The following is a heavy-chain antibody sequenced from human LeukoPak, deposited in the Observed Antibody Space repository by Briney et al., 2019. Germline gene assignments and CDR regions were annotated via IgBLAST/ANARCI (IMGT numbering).Heavy chain of an antibody. CDR1: GGTFTRYA. D-gene: IGHD3-16*01. CDR3: AKQIPPELHRDLVWGQAGGMDV. V-gene: IGHV1-69*04. CDR2: IIPILDVA. Sequence: ASVKVSCKASGGTFTRYAINWVRQAPGQGLEWMGRIIPILDVANYAPKFQGRVTITADKSTSTAYMELNSLTSEDTAVYYCAKQIPPELHRDLVWGQAGGMDVWGRGTTVIVSS. J-gene: IGHJ6*02.